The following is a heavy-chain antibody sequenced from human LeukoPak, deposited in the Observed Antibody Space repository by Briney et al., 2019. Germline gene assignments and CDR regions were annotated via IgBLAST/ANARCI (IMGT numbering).Heavy chain of an antibody. CDR3: ATDGGYAFDI. CDR2: IISDGSFT. CDR1: AFTFSTTW. V-gene: IGHV3-74*01. Sequence: PGGSLRLSCAASAFTFSTTWMHWVRQAPGKGLVWVSRIISDGSFTTYADSVKGRFTISRDNAKNMLYPQMNNLRAEDTAVYYCATDGGYAFDIWGQGTMVTVSS. J-gene: IGHJ3*02. D-gene: IGHD3-10*01.